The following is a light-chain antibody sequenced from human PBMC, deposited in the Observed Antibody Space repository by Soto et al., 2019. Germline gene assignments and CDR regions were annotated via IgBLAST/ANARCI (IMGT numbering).Light chain of an antibody. J-gene: IGKJ1*01. CDR2: GVS. CDR3: QHYGGSAWT. V-gene: IGKV3-20*01. CDR1: QSLVGNN. Sequence: ETVLTQSPGTLSLSPGEGATLSCRASQSLVGNNLAWYQQKPGQAPRLLIYGVSSRATGIPDRFSGSGSTTDFTLTISRLEPEDLAVFYCQHYGGSAWTFGQGTKVEIK.